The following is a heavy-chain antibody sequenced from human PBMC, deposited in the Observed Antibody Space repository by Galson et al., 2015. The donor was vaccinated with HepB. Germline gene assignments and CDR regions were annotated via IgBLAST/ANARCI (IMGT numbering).Heavy chain of an antibody. CDR1: GFTFSSYG. CDR3: AKDRQRDAVAGLSAYDY. D-gene: IGHD6-19*01. J-gene: IGHJ4*02. Sequence: SLRLSCAASGFTFSSYGMHWVRQAPGKGLEWVAFIRYDGSNKYYADSVKGRFTISRDNSKNTLYLQMNSLGAEDTAMYYCAKDRQRDAVAGLSAYDYWGQGTLVTVSS. V-gene: IGHV3-30*02. CDR2: IRYDGSNK.